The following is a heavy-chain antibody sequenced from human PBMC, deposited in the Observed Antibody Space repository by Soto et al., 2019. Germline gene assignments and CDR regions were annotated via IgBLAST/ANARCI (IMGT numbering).Heavy chain of an antibody. Sequence: GGSLRLSCSASGFTFSSYAMHWVRQAPGKGLEYVSAISSNGGSTYYADSVKGRFTISRDNSKNTLYLQMSSLRAEDTAVYYFVKEASSSWYDYYYYGMDVWGQGTTVTVSS. CDR1: GFTFSSYA. J-gene: IGHJ6*02. CDR3: VKEASSSWYDYYYYGMDV. D-gene: IGHD6-13*01. V-gene: IGHV3-64D*08. CDR2: ISSNGGST.